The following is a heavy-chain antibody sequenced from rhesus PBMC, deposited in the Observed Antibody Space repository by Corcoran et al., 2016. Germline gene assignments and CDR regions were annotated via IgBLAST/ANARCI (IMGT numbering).Heavy chain of an antibody. Sequence: QLQLQESGPGLVKHVAPLSLTCVVACVLFRRRTWRRWFFYAPGIGVAGLGLMGNISVSSGITYYNPSLKSHVTITTDTSKNQFSLKLSSVTAADTAVYSCARPLEYSSWYFDDCGQGVLVTVSS. CDR1: CVLFRRRTW. V-gene: IGHV4-65*01. CDR2: ISVSSGIT. CDR3: ARPLEYSSWYFDD. J-gene: IGHJ4*01. D-gene: IGHD6-13*01.